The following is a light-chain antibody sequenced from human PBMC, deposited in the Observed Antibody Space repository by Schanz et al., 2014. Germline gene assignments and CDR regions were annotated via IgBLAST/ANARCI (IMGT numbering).Light chain of an antibody. CDR3: QHRGNWPPLT. Sequence: DIVLTQSPDSLAVSLGERATIHCRSSQSVLSSSSNNKNYLAWFQQKPGQPPKLLISWASTRESGVPDRFTGSGSGTDFTLTISGLQAEDVAVYYCQHRGNWPPLTFGGGTKVEIK. J-gene: IGKJ4*01. CDR1: QSVLSSSSNNKNY. CDR2: WAS. V-gene: IGKV4-1*01.